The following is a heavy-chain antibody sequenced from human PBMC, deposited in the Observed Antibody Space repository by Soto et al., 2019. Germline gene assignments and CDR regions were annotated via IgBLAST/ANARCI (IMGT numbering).Heavy chain of an antibody. V-gene: IGHV6-1*01. CDR2: TYYRSKWYN. Sequence: SQTLSLTCAISGDSVSSNSAAWNWIRQSPSRGLEWLGRTYYRSKWYNDYAVSVKSRITIDPDTSKNQFSLQLNSVTPEDTAVYYCARGDFIAAAVHNWFDPWGQGTLVTVSS. CDR3: ARGDFIAAAVHNWFDP. CDR1: GDSVSSNSAA. J-gene: IGHJ5*02. D-gene: IGHD6-13*01.